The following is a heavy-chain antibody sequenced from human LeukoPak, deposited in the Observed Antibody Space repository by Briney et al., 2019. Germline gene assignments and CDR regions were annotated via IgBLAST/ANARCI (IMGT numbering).Heavy chain of an antibody. V-gene: IGHV4-39*01. Sequence: SETLSLTCTVSGGSISSSSYYWGWIRQPPGKGLEWIGSIYYSGSTYYNPSLKSRVTISVDTSKNQFSLKLSSVTAADTAVYYCARHAIHPTYYYGSGSYWARNPFDYWGQGTLVTVSS. CDR2: IYYSGST. D-gene: IGHD3-10*01. CDR1: GGSISSSSYY. CDR3: ARHAIHPTYYYGSGSYWARNPFDY. J-gene: IGHJ4*02.